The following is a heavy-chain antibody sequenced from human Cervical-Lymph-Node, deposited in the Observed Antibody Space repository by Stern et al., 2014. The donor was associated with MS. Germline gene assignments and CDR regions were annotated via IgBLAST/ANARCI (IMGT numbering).Heavy chain of an antibody. Sequence: QVHLGQSGAAVKKPGASVKVSCKPTGYTFTNYGIPWVRQAPGQGLEWMGWISTYNGRTKYAQKLQGRLTMTRYTSTSTAYMDLRSLTSDDTAVYYCARRSGSYSFDYWGQGTLVTVSS. J-gene: IGHJ4*02. D-gene: IGHD1-26*01. CDR2: ISTYNGRT. V-gene: IGHV1-18*01. CDR1: GYTFTNYG. CDR3: ARRSGSYSFDY.